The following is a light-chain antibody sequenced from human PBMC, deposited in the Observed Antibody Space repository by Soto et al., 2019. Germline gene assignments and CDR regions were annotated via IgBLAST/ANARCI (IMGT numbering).Light chain of an antibody. CDR1: QGISTY. CDR3: QQLNCDWYA. Sequence: DIQLTQSPSFLSASVGDRVTITCRASQGISTYLAWYLQRPGKAPKLLIYGASTLQSGVPSRFSGSGSGTEFTLTISSLQPEDFGTYYCQQLNCDWYAFGQGTKLDIK. J-gene: IGKJ2*01. V-gene: IGKV1-9*01. CDR2: GAS.